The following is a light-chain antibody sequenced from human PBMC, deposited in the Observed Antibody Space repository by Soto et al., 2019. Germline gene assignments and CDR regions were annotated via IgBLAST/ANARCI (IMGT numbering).Light chain of an antibody. CDR1: QSIGNNY. Sequence: EIVLTQSPGTLSLSPGEGATLSCRASQSIGNNYLAWFQQKPGQAPRLLVYDPSTRAPGIPDRFSGSGSGTDFTLTISGLEPEDFAVYYCHQHDESPWTFGQGTKVEIK. CDR2: DPS. CDR3: HQHDESPWT. V-gene: IGKV3-20*01. J-gene: IGKJ1*01.